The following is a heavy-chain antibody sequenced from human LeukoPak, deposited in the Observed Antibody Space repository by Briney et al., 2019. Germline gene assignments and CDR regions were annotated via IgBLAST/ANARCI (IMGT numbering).Heavy chain of an antibody. Sequence: GGSLRLSCAAYGFSFKTYEMNWVRQAPGKGLEWVSYISSSSVTIYYADSVRGRFTVSRDNAKNSLHLHLDSLRVEDTAVYYCTRVDMGAADYWGQGTLVTVSS. CDR2: ISSSSVTI. J-gene: IGHJ4*02. CDR3: TRVDMGAADY. D-gene: IGHD1-26*01. V-gene: IGHV3-48*03. CDR1: GFSFKTYE.